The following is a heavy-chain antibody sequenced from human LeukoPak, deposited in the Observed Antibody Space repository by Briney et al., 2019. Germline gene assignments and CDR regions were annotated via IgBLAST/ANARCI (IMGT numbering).Heavy chain of an antibody. CDR1: GFTFSSYE. CDR2: ISSSDNTR. D-gene: IGHD3-16*01. V-gene: IGHV3-48*03. Sequence: GGSLRLSCAASGFTFSSYEMNWVRQAPGKGLEWVSYISSSDNTRYYADAVKGRFTISRDNAKNSLYLQMNSLRAEDTAVYYCARGRPLNYWGQGTLVTVSS. CDR3: ARGRPLNY. J-gene: IGHJ4*02.